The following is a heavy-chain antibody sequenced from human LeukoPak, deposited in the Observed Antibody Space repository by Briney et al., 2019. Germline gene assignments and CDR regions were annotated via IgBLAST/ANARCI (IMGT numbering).Heavy chain of an antibody. CDR1: GFTFDDYG. Sequence: SGGSLRLSCAASGFTFDDYGMSWVRQAPGKGLEWVSGINWNGGSTGYANSVKGRFTISRDNAKNSLYLQMNSLRAEDTAVYYCARCGSSWTQDDAFDIWGQGTMVTVSS. V-gene: IGHV3-20*04. CDR3: ARCGSSWTQDDAFDI. D-gene: IGHD6-13*01. J-gene: IGHJ3*02. CDR2: INWNGGST.